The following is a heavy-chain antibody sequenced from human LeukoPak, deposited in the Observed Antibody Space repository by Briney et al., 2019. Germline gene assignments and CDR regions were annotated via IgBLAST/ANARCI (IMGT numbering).Heavy chain of an antibody. V-gene: IGHV1-46*01. J-gene: IGHJ4*02. CDR3: AREVGACDY. Sequence: ASVKVSCKASGYTFSSYFMHWVRQAPGQGLEWMGVINPSGGSTTYAQNFQGRVTMTRDMSTSTVYMELSSLRSEDTAVYYCAREVGACDYWGQGTLVTVS. CDR2: INPSGGST. D-gene: IGHD1-26*01. CDR1: GYTFSSYF.